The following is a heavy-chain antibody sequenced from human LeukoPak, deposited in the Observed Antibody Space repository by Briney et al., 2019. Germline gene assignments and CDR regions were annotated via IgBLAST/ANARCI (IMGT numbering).Heavy chain of an antibody. CDR1: GFTFSSYA. V-gene: IGHV3-74*01. J-gene: IGHJ4*02. Sequence: PGGSPRLSCAASGFTFSSYAMSWVRQAPRKGLVWVSRISTDGYTTAYADFVQGRFTASRDNTKNTWSLEMNSLRAEDTAVYYCVVGGSPGYWGQGTLVTVSS. D-gene: IGHD2-15*01. CDR2: ISTDGYTT. CDR3: VVGGSPGY.